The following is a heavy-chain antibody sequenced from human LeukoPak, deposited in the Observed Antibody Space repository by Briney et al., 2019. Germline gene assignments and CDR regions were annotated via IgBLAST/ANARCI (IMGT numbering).Heavy chain of an antibody. Sequence: SETLSLTCTVSGGSISSYYWSWIRQPAGKGLEWIGRIYTSGSTNYNPSLKSRVTMSVDTSKNQFSLKLSSVTATDTAVYYCARARYRYELKRGDWFDPWGQGTLVTVSS. D-gene: IGHD5-18*01. CDR2: IYTSGST. CDR3: ARARYRYELKRGDWFDP. V-gene: IGHV4-4*07. CDR1: GGSISSYY. J-gene: IGHJ5*02.